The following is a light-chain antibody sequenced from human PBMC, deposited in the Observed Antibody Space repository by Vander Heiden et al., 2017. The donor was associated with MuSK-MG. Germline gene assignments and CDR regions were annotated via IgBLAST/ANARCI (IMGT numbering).Light chain of an antibody. CDR2: KVS. J-gene: IGKJ1*01. Sequence: DVVMTQSPLSLPVTIGQTASISCRSSQSLVYSEGNTYLNWFQQRPGQAPRRLIYKVSNRDSGVPDRFSGSGSGTDFTLKISRVEAEDVGVFYCMQCSQSPPNTIGQGTKVEIK. V-gene: IGKV2-30*01. CDR1: QSLVYSEGNTY. CDR3: MQCSQSPPNT.